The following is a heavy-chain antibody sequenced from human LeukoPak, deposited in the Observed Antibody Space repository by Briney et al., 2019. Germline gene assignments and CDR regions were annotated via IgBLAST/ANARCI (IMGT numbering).Heavy chain of an antibody. D-gene: IGHD4-23*01. CDR1: GFTFSSYE. J-gene: IGHJ6*03. CDR3: AGISYGGNSVYYYYMDV. Sequence: GGSLRLSCAASGFTFSSYEMNWVRQAPGKGLEWVSYISSSGSTIYYADSVKGRFTISRDNAKNSLYLQMNSLRAEDTALYYCAGISYGGNSVYYYYMDVWGKGTTVTVSS. CDR2: ISSSGSTI. V-gene: IGHV3-48*03.